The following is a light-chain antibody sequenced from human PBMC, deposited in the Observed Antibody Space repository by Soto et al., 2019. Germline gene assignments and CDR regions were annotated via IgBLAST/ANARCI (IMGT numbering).Light chain of an antibody. V-gene: IGLV1-51*01. CDR3: GTWDSSLSAGV. J-gene: IGLJ2*01. CDR1: SSNFGINF. CDR2: DNN. Sequence: QSALAQPPSVSAAPGQKVTISCSGSSSNFGINFVSWYQQLPGTAPKLLIYDNNKRPSGIPDRFSGSKSGTSATLGITGLQTGDEADYYCGTWDSSLSAGVFGGGTQLTVL.